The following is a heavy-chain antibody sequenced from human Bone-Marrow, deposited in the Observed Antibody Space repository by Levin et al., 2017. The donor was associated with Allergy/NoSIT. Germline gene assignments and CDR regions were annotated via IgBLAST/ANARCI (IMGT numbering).Heavy chain of an antibody. Sequence: PGGSLRLSCTASKLSFRKRAMTWVRQAPGQGLEWVASVSGSGFITYYADSVRGRFTVSRDNSKNTLYLQMNSLRADDTAVYYCAKTYGDFPDDRHYYGTDVWGQGTSVTVS. D-gene: IGHD4-17*01. CDR3: AKTYGDFPDDRHYYGTDV. CDR1: KLSFRKRA. J-gene: IGHJ6*02. V-gene: IGHV3-23*01. CDR2: VSGSGFIT.